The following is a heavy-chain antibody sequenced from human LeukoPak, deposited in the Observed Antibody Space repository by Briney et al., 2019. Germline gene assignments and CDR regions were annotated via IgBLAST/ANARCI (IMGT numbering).Heavy chain of an antibody. J-gene: IGHJ5*02. CDR3: AREQQLGRGNWFDP. Sequence: SQTLSLTCTVSGGSISSGGYYWSWIRQHPGKGLEWIGYIYYSGSTYYNPSLKSRVTISVDTSKNQFSLKLSSVTAADTAVYYCAREQQLGRGNWFDPWGQGTLVTVSS. V-gene: IGHV4-31*03. D-gene: IGHD6-13*01. CDR1: GGSISSGGYY. CDR2: IYYSGST.